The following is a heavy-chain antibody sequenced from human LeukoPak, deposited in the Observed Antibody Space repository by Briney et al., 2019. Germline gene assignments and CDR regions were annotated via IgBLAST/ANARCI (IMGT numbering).Heavy chain of an antibody. J-gene: IGHJ4*02. Sequence: ASVKVSCKASGYTFTGYYMHWVRQAPGQGLEWMGWINPNSDGTNYAQKFQGRVTMTRDTSISTAYMELSRLRSDDTAVYYCARGSGYYRPFDYWGQGTLVTVSS. CDR3: ARGSGYYRPFDY. V-gene: IGHV1-2*02. CDR2: INPNSDGT. CDR1: GYTFTGYY. D-gene: IGHD3-22*01.